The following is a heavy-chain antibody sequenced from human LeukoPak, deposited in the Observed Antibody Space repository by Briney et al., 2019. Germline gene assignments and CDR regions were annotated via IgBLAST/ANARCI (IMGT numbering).Heavy chain of an antibody. J-gene: IGHJ4*02. V-gene: IGHV1-8*01. Sequence: ASVKVSCKASGYTFTSYDINWVRQATGQGLEWMGWMNPNSGNTGYAQKFQGRVTMTRNTSISTAYMELSSLRSGDTAVYYCARQYSGGDDFDYWGQGTLVTVSS. D-gene: IGHD2-21*02. CDR1: GYTFTSYD. CDR2: MNPNSGNT. CDR3: ARQYSGGDDFDY.